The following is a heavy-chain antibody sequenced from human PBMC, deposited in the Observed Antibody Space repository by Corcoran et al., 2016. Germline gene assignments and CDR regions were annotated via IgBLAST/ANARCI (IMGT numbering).Heavy chain of an antibody. CDR1: GFSLSTSGMR. J-gene: IGHJ4*02. CDR3: ARTPYESFYYFDY. Sequence: QVTLKESGPAQVKPTQTLTLTCTFSGFSLSTSGMRVSWIRQPPGKALEWIARIDWDDDKLYSTSLKTRLTNSKDTSKNQVVLTMTNMDPVDTATYYCARTPYESFYYFDYWGQGTLVTVSS. V-gene: IGHV2-70*04. CDR2: IDWDDDK. D-gene: IGHD2-21*01.